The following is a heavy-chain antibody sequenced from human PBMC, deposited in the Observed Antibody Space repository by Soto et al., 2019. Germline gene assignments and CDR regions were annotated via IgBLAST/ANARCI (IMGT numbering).Heavy chain of an antibody. V-gene: IGHV4-31*03. CDR2: IYYSGST. CDR1: GGSISSGGYY. D-gene: IGHD6-13*01. Sequence: SETLSLTCTVSGGSISSGGYYWSWIRQHPGKGLEWIGYIYYSGSTYYNPSLKSRVTISVDTSKNQFSLKLSSVTAADTAVYYCARDRGIAAAGTIGTWFDPWGKGTLVTVSS. CDR3: ARDRGIAAAGTIGTWFDP. J-gene: IGHJ5*02.